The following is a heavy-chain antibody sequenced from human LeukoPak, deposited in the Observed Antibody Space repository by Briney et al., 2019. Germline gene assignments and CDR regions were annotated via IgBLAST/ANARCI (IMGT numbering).Heavy chain of an antibody. J-gene: IGHJ5*02. D-gene: IGHD6-13*01. CDR1: GGSFSGYY. CDR2: INHSGST. Sequence: SETLSLTCAVYGGSFSGYYWSWIRQPPGKGLEWIGEINHSGSTNYNPSLKSRVTISVDTSKNQFSLKLSSVTAADTAVYYCAKAAGPQGIAAAGIKRYNWFDPWGQGTLVTVSS. CDR3: AKAAGPQGIAAAGIKRYNWFDP. V-gene: IGHV4-34*01.